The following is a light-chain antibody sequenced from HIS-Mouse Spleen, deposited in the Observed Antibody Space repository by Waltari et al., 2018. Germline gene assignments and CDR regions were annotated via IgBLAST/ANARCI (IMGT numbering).Light chain of an antibody. CDR2: EDS. CDR3: YSTDSSGNHRV. Sequence: SYELTQPPSVSVVPRTNGQDPLLWRCIAKQNYAYLYQQKSGQAPVLVIYEDSKRPSGIPERFSGSSSGTMATLTISGAQVEDEADYYCYSTDSSGNHRVFGGGTKLTVL. CDR1: IAKQNY. J-gene: IGLJ2*01. V-gene: IGLV3-10*01.